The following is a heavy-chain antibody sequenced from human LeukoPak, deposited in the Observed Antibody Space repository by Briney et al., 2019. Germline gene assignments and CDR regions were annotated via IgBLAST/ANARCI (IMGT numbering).Heavy chain of an antibody. V-gene: IGHV4-39*01. D-gene: IGHD1-26*01. Sequence: PSETLSLTCTVSGGSISSSSYYWGWIRQPPGKGLEWIGSIYYSGSTYYNPSLKSRVTISVDTSKNQFSLKLSSVTAADTAVYYCAGRIVGATTTGYYWGQGTLVTVSS. CDR2: IYYSGST. J-gene: IGHJ4*02. CDR3: AGRIVGATTTGYY. CDR1: GGSISSSSYY.